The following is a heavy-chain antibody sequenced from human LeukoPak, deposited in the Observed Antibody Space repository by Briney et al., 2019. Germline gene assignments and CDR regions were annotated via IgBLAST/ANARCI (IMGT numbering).Heavy chain of an antibody. CDR1: GGTFSSYA. CDR3: ARDGNYYDSSGYYPFDY. J-gene: IGHJ4*02. CDR2: IIPIFGTA. V-gene: IGHV1-69*05. Sequence: SVKVSCKASGGTFSSYAISWVRQAPGQGLEWMGRIIPIFGTANYAQKFQGRVTITTDESTSTAYMELSSLRSGDTAVYYCARDGNYYDSSGYYPFDYWGQGTLVTVPS. D-gene: IGHD3-22*01.